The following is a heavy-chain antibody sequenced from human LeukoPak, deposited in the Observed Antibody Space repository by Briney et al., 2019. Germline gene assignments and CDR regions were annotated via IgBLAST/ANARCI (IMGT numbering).Heavy chain of an antibody. CDR1: GYTFTSYG. CDR3: ASAHQLPHDAFDV. D-gene: IGHD1-1*01. J-gene: IGHJ3*01. V-gene: IGHV1-18*01. Sequence: ASVKVSCKASGYTFTSYGISWVRQAPGQGLEWMGWISAYNGNTNYAQKLQGRVTMTTDTSTSTAYMELRSLTFDDTAVYYCASAHQLPHDAFDVWGQGTVVTVSS. CDR2: ISAYNGNT.